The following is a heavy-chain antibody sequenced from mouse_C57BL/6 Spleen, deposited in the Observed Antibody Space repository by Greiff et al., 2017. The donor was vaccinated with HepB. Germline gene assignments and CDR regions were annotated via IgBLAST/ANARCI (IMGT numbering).Heavy chain of an antibody. CDR1: GYTFTSYW. V-gene: IGHV1-69*01. J-gene: IGHJ2*01. CDR2: IDPSDSYT. CDR3: ARGGGTRDY. Sequence: QVQLQQPGAELVMPGASVKLSCKASGYTFTSYWMHWVKQRPGQGLEWIGEIDPSDSYTNYNQKFKGKSTLTVDKSASTAYMQLSSLTTDDSAVYYCARGGGTRDYWGQGTTLTVSS. D-gene: IGHD3-3*01.